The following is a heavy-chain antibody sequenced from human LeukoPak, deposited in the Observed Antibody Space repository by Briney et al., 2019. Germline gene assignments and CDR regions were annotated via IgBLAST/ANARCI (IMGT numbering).Heavy chain of an antibody. CDR1: GFTFSSYS. CDR2: INHSGST. CDR3: ARGRFPTNITIFGVVISHPNLYYFDY. V-gene: IGHV4-34*01. Sequence: GSLRLSCAASGFTFSSYSMNWVRQAPGKGLEWIGEINHSGSTNYNPSLKSRVTISVDTSKNQFSLKLSSVTAADTAVYYCARGRFPTNITIFGVVISHPNLYYFDYWGQGTLVTVSS. D-gene: IGHD3-3*01. J-gene: IGHJ4*02.